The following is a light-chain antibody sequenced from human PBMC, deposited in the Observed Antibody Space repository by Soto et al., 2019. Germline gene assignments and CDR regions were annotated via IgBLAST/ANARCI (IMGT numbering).Light chain of an antibody. V-gene: IGKV3-20*01. CDR1: QSVSSSY. CDR2: GAS. J-gene: IGKJ1*01. Sequence: EIVLTQSPGTLSLSPGERATLSCRASQSVSSSYLAWYQQKPGQAPRLLIYGASSRATGIPDRFSGSGSGTDFALTISRLEPEDFTVYIYQHYGYPQLTFGPGTKVDIK. CDR3: QHYGYPQLT.